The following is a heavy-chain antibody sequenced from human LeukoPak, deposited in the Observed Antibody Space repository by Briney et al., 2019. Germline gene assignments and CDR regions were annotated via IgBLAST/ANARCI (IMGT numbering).Heavy chain of an antibody. V-gene: IGHV1-3*01. D-gene: IGHD2-15*01. CDR2: INAGNGNT. J-gene: IGHJ5*02. CDR1: GYTFTSYA. CDR3: ARDRAVVVVAAYGFDP. Sequence: ASVKVSCKASGYTFTSYAMHWVRQAPGQRLEWMGWINAGNGNTKYSQKFQGRVTITRDTSASTAYMELSSLRSEDTAMYYCARDRAVVVVAAYGFDPWGQGTLVTVSS.